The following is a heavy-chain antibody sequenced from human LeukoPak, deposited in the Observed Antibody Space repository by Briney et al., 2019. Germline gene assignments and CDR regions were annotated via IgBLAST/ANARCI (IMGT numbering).Heavy chain of an antibody. Sequence: GGSLRLSCAASGFTFSSYGMHWVRQAPGKGLEWVAVISYDGSNKYYADSVKGRFTISRDNSKNTLYLQMNSLRAEDTAVYYCAKDYCSSTSCYYYYGMDAWGQGTTVTVSS. D-gene: IGHD2-2*01. CDR1: GFTFSSYG. V-gene: IGHV3-30*18. CDR3: AKDYCSSTSCYYYYGMDA. J-gene: IGHJ6*02. CDR2: ISYDGSNK.